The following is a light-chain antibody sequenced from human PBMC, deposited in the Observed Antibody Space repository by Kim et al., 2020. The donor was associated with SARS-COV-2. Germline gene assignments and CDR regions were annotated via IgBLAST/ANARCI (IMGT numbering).Light chain of an antibody. CDR1: SSDISVYNF. Sequence: QSALTQPASVSGSPGQSITISCTGTSSDISVYNFVYWYQQHTGKAPKVLIYDVIYRPSGVSNRFSGSKSGDTASLTISGLQAEDEADYYCSSYTGTNTLVFGGGTKLTVL. V-gene: IGLV2-14*03. CDR2: DVI. J-gene: IGLJ3*02. CDR3: SSYTGTNTLV.